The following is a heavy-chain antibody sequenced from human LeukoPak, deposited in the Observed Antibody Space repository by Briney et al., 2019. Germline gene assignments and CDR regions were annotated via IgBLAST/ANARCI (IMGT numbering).Heavy chain of an antibody. J-gene: IGHJ4*02. CDR1: GFTFSSYA. CDR2: ISGSGGST. Sequence: GGSLRLSCAASGFTFSSYAMSWVRQAPGKGLEWVSAISGSGGSTYYADSVKGRFTISRDNSKITLYLQMNSLRAEDTAVYYCAKGADYYDSSGDLSLFDYWGQGTPVTVSS. CDR3: AKGADYYDSSGDLSLFDY. D-gene: IGHD3-22*01. V-gene: IGHV3-23*01.